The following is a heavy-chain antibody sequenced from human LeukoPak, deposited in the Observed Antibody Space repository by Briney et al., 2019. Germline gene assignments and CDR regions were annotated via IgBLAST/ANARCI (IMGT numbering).Heavy chain of an antibody. CDR3: ARDWWIDY. V-gene: IGHV3-7*01. CDR1: RFTFNKYY. D-gene: IGHD2-15*01. CDR2: INPDGSEK. Sequence: GGSLRLSCVASRFTFNKYYMSWVRQAPGKGLQWVANINPDGSEKYYVDSVKGRFTISRDNAKNSLYLQMNSLRAEDTAVYYCARDWWIDYWGQGTLVTVSS. J-gene: IGHJ4*02.